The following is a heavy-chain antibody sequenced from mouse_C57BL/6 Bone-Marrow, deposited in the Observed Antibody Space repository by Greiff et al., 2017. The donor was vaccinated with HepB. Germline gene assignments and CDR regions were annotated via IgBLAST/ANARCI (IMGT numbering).Heavy chain of an antibody. Sequence: EVQRVESGGGLVKPGGSLKLSCAASGFTFSSYAMSWVRQTPEKRLEWVATISDGGSYTYYPDNIKGRFTISRNNTKNNLYLQMSHLKSEDTAMYYCARDYYYDSTYYYAVDYWGQGTSVTVSS. V-gene: IGHV5-4*01. CDR1: GFTFSSYA. D-gene: IGHD1-1*01. J-gene: IGHJ4*01. CDR2: ISDGGSYT. CDR3: ARDYYYDSTYYYAVDY.